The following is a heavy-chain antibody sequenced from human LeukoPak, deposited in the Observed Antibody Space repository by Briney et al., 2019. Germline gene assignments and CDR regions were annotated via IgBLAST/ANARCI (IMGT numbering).Heavy chain of an antibody. Sequence: SETLSLTCTVSAGSISLYNTYYWNWIRQSPGKGLEWIGYIYYSGSTSYNPSLKSRVTISVDTFRNQFSLRLTSVTAADTAIYYCAKSDYYGASDYWGQGTLVTVSS. CDR1: AGSISLYNTYY. V-gene: IGHV4-59*01. J-gene: IGHJ4*02. CDR3: AKSDYYGASDY. D-gene: IGHD3-10*01. CDR2: IYYSGST.